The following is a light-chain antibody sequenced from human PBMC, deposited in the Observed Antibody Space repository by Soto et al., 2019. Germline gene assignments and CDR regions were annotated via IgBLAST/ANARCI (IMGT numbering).Light chain of an antibody. CDR3: CSYAGSYTWV. CDR2: DVT. CDR1: DSDVGAYKF. Sequence: QSALTQPRSVSGSPGQSGTISFTGSDSDVGAYKFVSWLQHNPGEAPKVMIYDVTQRPSGVPDRFSGTKSGNTASLTISGLQAEDEADYYCCSYAGSYTWVFGSGTKVTVL. J-gene: IGLJ1*01. V-gene: IGLV2-11*01.